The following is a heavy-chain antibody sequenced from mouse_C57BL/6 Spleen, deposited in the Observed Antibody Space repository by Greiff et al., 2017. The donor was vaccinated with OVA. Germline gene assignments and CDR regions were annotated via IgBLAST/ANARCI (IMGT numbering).Heavy chain of an antibody. CDR1: GFTFSDYG. CDR3: AREGLGGYFDY. D-gene: IGHD4-1*01. CDR2: ISSGSSTI. Sequence: EVKLMESGGGLVKPGGSLKLSCAASGFTFSDYGMHWVRQAPEKGLEWVAYISSGSSTIYYADTVKGRFTISRDNAKNTLFLQMTSLRSEDTAMYYCAREGLGGYFDYWGQGTTLTVSS. V-gene: IGHV5-17*01. J-gene: IGHJ2*01.